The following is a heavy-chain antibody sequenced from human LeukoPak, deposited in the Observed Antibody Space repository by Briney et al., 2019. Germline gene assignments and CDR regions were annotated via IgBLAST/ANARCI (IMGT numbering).Heavy chain of an antibody. D-gene: IGHD6-13*01. Sequence: GGSLRLSCAASGFTFSRYSMNWVRQAPGKGLEWVSSISSGSSYIYYADSVKGRFTISRDNAKNSLYLQMNSLRAEDTAVYYCAKFIAAPFYFDYWGQGTLVTVSS. CDR1: GFTFSRYS. CDR2: ISSGSSYI. CDR3: AKFIAAPFYFDY. V-gene: IGHV3-21*01. J-gene: IGHJ4*02.